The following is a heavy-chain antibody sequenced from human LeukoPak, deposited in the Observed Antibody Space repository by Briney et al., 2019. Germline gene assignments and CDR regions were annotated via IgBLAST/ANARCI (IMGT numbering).Heavy chain of an antibody. CDR1: GGSFSGYY. CDR2: INHSGST. D-gene: IGHD3-10*01. J-gene: IGHJ4*02. V-gene: IGHV4-34*01. CDR3: GRRISYYYGSGSYSYFDY. Sequence: SETLSLTCAVYGGSFSGYYWSWIRQPPGKGLEWIGEINHSGSTNYNPSLKSRVTISVDTSKNQFSLKLSSVTAADTAVYYCGRRISYYYGSGSYSYFDYWGQGTLVTVSS.